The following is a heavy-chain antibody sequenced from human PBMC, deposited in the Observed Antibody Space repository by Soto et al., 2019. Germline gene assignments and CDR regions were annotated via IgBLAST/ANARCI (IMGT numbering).Heavy chain of an antibody. V-gene: IGHV1-3*01. CDR2: INAGNGNT. J-gene: IGHJ6*03. D-gene: IGHD2-21*02. CDR1: GYTVTSYA. CDR3: AREIAEAGGDFYLHYYYLDV. Sequence: AASVKVSCKASGYTVTSYAMHWGRQAPGQRLEGMGWINAGNGNTKYSQKFQGRVTITRDTSASTAYMELSSLRSEATAVYYCAREIAEAGGDFYLHYYYLDVWGEGTTVTVSS.